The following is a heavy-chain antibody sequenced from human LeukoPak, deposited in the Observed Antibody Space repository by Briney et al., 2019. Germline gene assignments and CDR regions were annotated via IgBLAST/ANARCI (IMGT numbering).Heavy chain of an antibody. CDR2: IYYSGST. J-gene: IGHJ3*02. V-gene: IGHV4-59*08. D-gene: IGHD3-22*01. Sequence: SETLSLTCTVSGGSISSYYWSWIRQPPGKGLEWIGYIYYSGSTNYNPSLKSRVTISVDTSKNQFSLKLSPVTAADTAVYYCARRYYYDSSGYYYVGFAFDIWGQGTMVTVSS. CDR3: ARRYYYDSSGYYYVGFAFDI. CDR1: GGSISSYY.